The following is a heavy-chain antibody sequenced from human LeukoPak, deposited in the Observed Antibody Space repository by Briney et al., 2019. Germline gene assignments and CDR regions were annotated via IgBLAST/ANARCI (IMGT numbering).Heavy chain of an antibody. CDR3: AREMMGYRYRLLYGYFQH. Sequence: PSETLSLTCAVYGGSFSGYYWSWIRQPPGKGLEWIGEINHSGSTNYNPSLKSRVTISVDTSKNQFSLKLSSVTAADTAVYYCAREMMGYRYRLLYGYFQHWGQGTLVTVSS. D-gene: IGHD2-2*02. CDR2: INHSGST. V-gene: IGHV4-34*01. CDR1: GGSFSGYY. J-gene: IGHJ1*01.